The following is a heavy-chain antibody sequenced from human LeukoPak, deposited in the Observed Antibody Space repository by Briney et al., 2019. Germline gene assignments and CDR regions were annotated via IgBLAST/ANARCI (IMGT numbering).Heavy chain of an antibody. J-gene: IGHJ5*02. CDR3: ASFGGYCSSTSCYNYFGP. V-gene: IGHV3-7*01. Sequence: GGSLRLSCAASGFTFSSYWMSWVRQAPGKGLEWVANIKQDGSEKYYVDSVKGRFTISRDNAENSLFLQMNSLRAEDTAVYCCASFGGYCSSTSCYNYFGPWGQGTLVTVSS. CDR1: GFTFSSYW. CDR2: IKQDGSEK. D-gene: IGHD2-2*01.